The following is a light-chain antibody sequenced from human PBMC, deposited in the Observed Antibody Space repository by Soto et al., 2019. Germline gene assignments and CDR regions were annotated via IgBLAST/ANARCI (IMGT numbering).Light chain of an antibody. CDR3: PSHTTTSPPVL. Sequence: QSVLTQPASVSGSPGQSITISCTGTSSDVGAFNFVSWYQQHPGKAPKLMIYDVRHRPSGVSDRFSGSKSGNTASLTIYGLQAEDEADYYCPSHTTTSPPVLFGGGTKLTVL. J-gene: IGLJ2*01. CDR1: SSDVGAFNF. V-gene: IGLV2-14*03. CDR2: DVR.